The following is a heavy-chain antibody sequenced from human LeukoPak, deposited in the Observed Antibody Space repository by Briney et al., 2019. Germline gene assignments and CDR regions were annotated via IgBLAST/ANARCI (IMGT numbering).Heavy chain of an antibody. D-gene: IGHD3-16*02. CDR3: ARELSLGELSLMEGNWFDP. CDR2: ISAYNGNT. Sequence: ASVKVSCKASGYTFTSYGISWVRQAPGQGLEWMGWISAYNGNTNYAQKLQGRVTMTTDTSTSTAYMELRSLRSEDTAVYYCARELSLGELSLMEGNWFDPWGQGTLVTVSS. CDR1: GYTFTSYG. V-gene: IGHV1-18*01. J-gene: IGHJ5*02.